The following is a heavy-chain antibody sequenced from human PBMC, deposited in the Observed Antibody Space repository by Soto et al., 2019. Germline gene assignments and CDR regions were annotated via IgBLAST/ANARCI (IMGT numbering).Heavy chain of an antibody. CDR1: GGSISSGGYY. CDR2: IYYSGST. J-gene: IGHJ3*02. Sequence: QVQLQESGPGLVKPSQTLSLTCTVSGGSISSGGYYWSWIRQHPGKGLEWIGYIYYSGSTYYNPSLKSRVTISVDTSKNQFSLKLSAVTAADTAVYDCAREGSIAVAGCNAFDIWGQGTMVTVSS. D-gene: IGHD6-19*01. CDR3: AREGSIAVAGCNAFDI. V-gene: IGHV4-31*03.